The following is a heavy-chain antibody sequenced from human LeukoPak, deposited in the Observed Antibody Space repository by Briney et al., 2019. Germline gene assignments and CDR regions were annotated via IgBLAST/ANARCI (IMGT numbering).Heavy chain of an antibody. CDR1: GFTFSGYR. Sequence: GGSLRLSCAASGFTFSGYRMNWVRQAPGKGVEWVSYISGSSSNIYYADCVKGRFTISRDNAKNSLYLQMNSLRAEDTAVYYCAKDLVITFGGVIAYDAFDIWGQGTMVTVSS. CDR3: AKDLVITFGGVIAYDAFDI. CDR2: ISGSSSNI. D-gene: IGHD3-16*02. V-gene: IGHV3-48*01. J-gene: IGHJ3*02.